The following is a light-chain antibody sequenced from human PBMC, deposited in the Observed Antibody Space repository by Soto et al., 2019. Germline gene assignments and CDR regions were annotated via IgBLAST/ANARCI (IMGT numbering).Light chain of an antibody. J-gene: IGKJ3*01. Sequence: ETVMTQSPATLSVSPGERATLSCRASQSVSSNLAWYQQKPGQAPRLLIYGASTRATGVPGRFSGSGSGTEFTLTISSLQSEDFAVYYCQQYNNWPFTFGPGTKVDIK. CDR2: GAS. CDR1: QSVSSN. CDR3: QQYNNWPFT. V-gene: IGKV3-15*01.